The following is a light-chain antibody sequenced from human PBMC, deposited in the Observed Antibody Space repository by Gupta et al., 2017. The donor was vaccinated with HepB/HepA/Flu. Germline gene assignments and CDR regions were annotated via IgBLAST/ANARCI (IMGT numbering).Light chain of an antibody. Sequence: EIVLTQSPGTLSLSPGERATLSCRASQSVSSSYLAWYQQKPGQAPRLLIYGASSSDTGIPDRFSGSGYGTNFTLTISRREPEDFAVYYCQQYGSSPPWTFGQGTKVEIK. CDR1: QSVSSSY. J-gene: IGKJ1*01. CDR3: QQYGSSPPWT. V-gene: IGKV3-20*01. CDR2: GAS.